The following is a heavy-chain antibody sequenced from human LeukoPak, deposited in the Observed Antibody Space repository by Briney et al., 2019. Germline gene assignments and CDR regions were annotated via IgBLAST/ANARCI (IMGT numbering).Heavy chain of an antibody. CDR3: ARGFQARDGYNSPFDY. V-gene: IGHV1-69*04. CDR1: GGTFTSYA. D-gene: IGHD5-24*01. CDR2: IILILGIA. J-gene: IGHJ4*02. Sequence: VASVKVSCKASGGTFTSYAISWVRQAPGQGLEWMGRIILILGIANYAQKFQGRVTITADKSTSTDYMELSSLRSEDTAVYYCARGFQARDGYNSPFDYWGQGTLVTVSS.